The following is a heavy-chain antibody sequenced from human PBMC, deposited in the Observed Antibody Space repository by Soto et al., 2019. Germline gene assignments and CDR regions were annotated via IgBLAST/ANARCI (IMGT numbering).Heavy chain of an antibody. CDR1: GFTVSSNY. CDR3: AKLRFWLYGMDV. V-gene: IGHV3-53*01. Sequence: PGGSLRLSCAASGFTVSSNYMSWVRQAPGKGLEWVSVIYSGGSTYYADSVKGRFTISRDNSKNTLYLQMNSLRAEDTAVYYCAKLRFWLYGMDVWGQGTTVTGSS. D-gene: IGHD3-16*01. J-gene: IGHJ6*02. CDR2: IYSGGST.